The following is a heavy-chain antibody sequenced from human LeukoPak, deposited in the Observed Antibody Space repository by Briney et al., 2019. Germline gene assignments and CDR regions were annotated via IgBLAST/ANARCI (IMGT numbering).Heavy chain of an antibody. J-gene: IGHJ5*02. CDR3: AREGPGIGWFDP. V-gene: IGHV4-31*03. Sequence: PSETLSLTCTVSGGSISSGGYYWSWIRQHPGKGLEWIGYIYYSGSTYYNPSLKSRVTISVDTSENQFSLKLSSVTAADTAVYYCAREGPGIGWFDPWGQGTLVTVSS. CDR2: IYYSGST. D-gene: IGHD1-14*01. CDR1: GGSISSGGYY.